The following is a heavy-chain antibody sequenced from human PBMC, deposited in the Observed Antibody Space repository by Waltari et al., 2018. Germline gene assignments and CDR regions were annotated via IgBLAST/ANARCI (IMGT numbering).Heavy chain of an antibody. CDR1: GYTFTGYY. V-gene: IGHV1-2*06. Sequence: QVQLMQSGAEVKKPGASVKVSCKASGYTFTGYYIHWVRQTPGQGLEWRGLVQSNRGGANFGQKFQGRVTMTRDTSTSTVYMELSRLTFDDTAVYYCARDQSMTNYYYGMDVWGQGTTVTVS. CDR2: VQSNRGGA. J-gene: IGHJ6*02. CDR3: ARDQSMTNYYYGMDV.